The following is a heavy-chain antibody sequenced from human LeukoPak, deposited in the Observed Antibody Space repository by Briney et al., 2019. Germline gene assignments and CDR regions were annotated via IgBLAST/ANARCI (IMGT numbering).Heavy chain of an antibody. CDR3: IKDITSSGFGDILAAFQF. J-gene: IGHJ3*01. V-gene: IGHV3-9*01. Sequence: PGGSLRLSCAASGFTFGSYAMNWGRQAPGKGLGWVSVVNWSSGTISYADFVKGRFAISRDNAKNSLFLQMDSMRVEDTAFYYCIKDITSSGFGDILAAFQFWGQGTLVPVSS. CDR1: GFTFGSYA. D-gene: IGHD3-10*01. CDR2: VNWSSGTI.